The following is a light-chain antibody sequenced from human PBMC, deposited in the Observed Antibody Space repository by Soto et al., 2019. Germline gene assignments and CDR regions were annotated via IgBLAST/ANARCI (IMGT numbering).Light chain of an antibody. V-gene: IGKV3-11*01. CDR2: DAS. CDR1: QTVGRY. J-gene: IGKJ5*01. CDR3: QQRLHWPIT. Sequence: EIVLTQSPATLSLSPGDRVTLSCRASQTVGRYLSWYQHSPGHGPRLLVYDASNRATGIPARFSGSGSETDFTLPISSLEPEDFAVYYCQQRLHWPITFGQGTRLEIK.